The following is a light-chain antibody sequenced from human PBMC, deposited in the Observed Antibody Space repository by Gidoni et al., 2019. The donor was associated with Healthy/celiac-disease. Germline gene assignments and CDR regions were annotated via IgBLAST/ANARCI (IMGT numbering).Light chain of an antibody. V-gene: IGKV3-20*01. CDR3: QQYGSSPQGT. CDR2: GAS. Sequence: EIVLTQSPGTLSLSPGERATLSCRASQSVSSSYLAWYQQKPGQAPRLLIYGASSRATGIPDRFSGSGSGTDFTLTISRLEPEDFAVYYCQQYGSSPQGTFGQXTKLEIK. CDR1: QSVSSSY. J-gene: IGKJ2*02.